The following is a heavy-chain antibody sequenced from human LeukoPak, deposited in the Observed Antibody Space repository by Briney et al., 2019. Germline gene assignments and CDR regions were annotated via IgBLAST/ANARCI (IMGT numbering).Heavy chain of an antibody. D-gene: IGHD3-10*01. CDR1: GGCIMSYY. J-gene: IGHJ4*02. Sequence: SETPSLTCTVHGGCIMSYYWYSIRQPPGKGLEWIGYIYYSGNTNYNPSLKSRVTISVDTSKNQLSLKLSSVTAADTAVYYCATENSYGSGRYYTWGRGTLVTVSS. CDR3: ATENSYGSGRYYT. V-gene: IGHV4-59*01. CDR2: IYYSGNT.